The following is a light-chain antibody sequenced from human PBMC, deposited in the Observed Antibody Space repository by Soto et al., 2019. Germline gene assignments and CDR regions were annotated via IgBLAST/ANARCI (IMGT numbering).Light chain of an antibody. Sequence: QSALTQPASVYGSPGQSITISCTGTSSDVGSYNLLSWYQQHPGKAPKLMIYEVSKRPSGVSNRFSGSKSGNTASLTISGLQADDEADYYCCSYAGSSTFYVFGTGTKLTVL. CDR1: SSDVGSYNL. CDR2: EVS. CDR3: CSYAGSSTFYV. J-gene: IGLJ1*01. V-gene: IGLV2-23*02.